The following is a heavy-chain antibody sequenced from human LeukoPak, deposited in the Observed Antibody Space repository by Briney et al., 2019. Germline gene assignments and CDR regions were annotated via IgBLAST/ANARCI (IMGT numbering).Heavy chain of an antibody. CDR1: GYTFTSYD. CDR3: ARGAITMVRGGSSDFDY. D-gene: IGHD3-10*01. V-gene: IGHV1-8*01. CDR2: MNPNSGNT. Sequence: ASVKVSCKASGYTFTSYDINWVRQATGQGLEWMGWMNPNSGNTGYAQKFQGRVTMTRNTPISTAYMELSSLRSEDTAVYYCARGAITMVRGGSSDFDYWGQGTLVTVSS. J-gene: IGHJ4*02.